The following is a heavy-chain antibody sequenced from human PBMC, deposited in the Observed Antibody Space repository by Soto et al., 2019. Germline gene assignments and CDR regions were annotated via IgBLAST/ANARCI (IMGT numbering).Heavy chain of an antibody. CDR1: GDSIAGSSYY. V-gene: IGHV4-39*01. J-gene: IGHJ5*02. Sequence: SETLSLTCTVSGDSIAGSSYYWGWIRQPPGRGLEWIGSISYSGSAHYSASLRSRITISVDTSKNQFTLNLSSVTAADTAVYYCARQGLYDFWSGPAHNWFDPWGRGTLVTVSS. D-gene: IGHD3-3*01. CDR3: ARQGLYDFWSGPAHNWFDP. CDR2: ISYSGSA.